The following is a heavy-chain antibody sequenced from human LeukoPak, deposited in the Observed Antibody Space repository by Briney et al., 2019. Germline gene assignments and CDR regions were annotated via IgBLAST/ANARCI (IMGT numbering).Heavy chain of an antibody. J-gene: IGHJ4*02. CDR1: GFTFSSYA. CDR2: ISYDGSNK. V-gene: IGHV3-30*04. D-gene: IGHD6-13*01. Sequence: GRSLRLSCAASGFTFSSYAMHWVCQAPGKGLEWVAVISYDGSNKYYADSVKGRFTISRDNSKNTLYLQMNSLRAEDTALYYCAQRAAGNRVFDYWGQGTLVTLSS. CDR3: AQRAAGNRVFDY.